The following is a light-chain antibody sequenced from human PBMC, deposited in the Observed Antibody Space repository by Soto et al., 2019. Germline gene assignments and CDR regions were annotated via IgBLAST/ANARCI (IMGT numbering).Light chain of an antibody. Sequence: QSVLTQPPSVSGAPGQRVTISCTGSSSNIGAGYDVHWYQQLPGTAPKLLIYGNSNRPSGVPDRFSGSKSGTSASLAITGLRAEEAADYYCPSYDSRLSGWVFGGGTKLTVL. CDR1: SSNIGAGYD. V-gene: IGLV1-40*01. CDR3: PSYDSRLSGWV. CDR2: GNS. J-gene: IGLJ3*02.